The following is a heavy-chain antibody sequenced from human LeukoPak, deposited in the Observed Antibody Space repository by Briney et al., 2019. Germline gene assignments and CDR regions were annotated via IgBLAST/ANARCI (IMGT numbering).Heavy chain of an antibody. Sequence: PGGSLRLSCAASGFTFSRYWMSWVRQAPGKGLEWVANIKQDGSEKYYVDSVKGRFTISRDKAKNSLYLQMNSLRDEDTAVYYCASHTYYYDSSGYSSSYYYGMDVRGQGTTVTVSS. J-gene: IGHJ6*02. CDR3: ASHTYYYDSSGYSSSYYYGMDV. CDR2: IKQDGSEK. D-gene: IGHD3-22*01. CDR1: GFTFSRYW. V-gene: IGHV3-7*02.